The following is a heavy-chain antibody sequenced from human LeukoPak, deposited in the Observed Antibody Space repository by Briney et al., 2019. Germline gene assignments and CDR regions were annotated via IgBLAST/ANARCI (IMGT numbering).Heavy chain of an antibody. CDR1: GYSFTNYW. V-gene: IGHV5-51*01. D-gene: IGHD6-13*01. J-gene: IGHJ5*02. CDR3: ACRDLSSTWSYP. CDR2: IYPGDSRV. Sequence: GESLKTSCKGVGYSFTNYWIGWVRQMPGKGMEWMGVIYPGDSRVRYNPSFQGQVTISVDKSVSTAYLQWISPKASDTAMYYCACRDLSSTWSYPWGQGTLVTVSS.